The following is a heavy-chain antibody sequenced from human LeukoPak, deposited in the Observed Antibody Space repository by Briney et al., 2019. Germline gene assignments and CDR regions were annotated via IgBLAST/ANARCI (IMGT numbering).Heavy chain of an antibody. V-gene: IGHV4-34*01. CDR1: RFTFSSYA. D-gene: IGHD3-22*01. Sequence: PGGSLRLSCVASRFTFSSYAMSWVRQAPGKGLEWIGEINHSGSTNYNPSLKSRVTISVDTSKNQFSLKLSSVTAADTAVYYCARGEQGYDSSGFYYNYFDYWGQGTLVTVSS. CDR2: INHSGST. CDR3: ARGEQGYDSSGFYYNYFDY. J-gene: IGHJ4*02.